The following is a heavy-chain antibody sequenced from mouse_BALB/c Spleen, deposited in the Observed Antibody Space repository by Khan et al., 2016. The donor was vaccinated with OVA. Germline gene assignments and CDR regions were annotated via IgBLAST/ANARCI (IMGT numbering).Heavy chain of an antibody. J-gene: IGHJ3*01. V-gene: IGHV3-8*02. CDR3: ARSTYRYAVAY. CDR2: ILYSGST. Sequence: VQLKQSGPSLVKPSQTLSLTCSVTGDSITSGYWCWIRKFPGNKLEYMGYILYSGSTYYNPSLKSRISITRHTSQTQYYLQLNSVTTEDRSTYYCARSTYRYAVAYWGQGTLVTVSA. D-gene: IGHD2-14*01. CDR1: GDSITSGY.